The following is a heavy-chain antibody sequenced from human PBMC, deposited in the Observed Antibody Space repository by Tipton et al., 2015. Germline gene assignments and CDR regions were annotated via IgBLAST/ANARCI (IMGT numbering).Heavy chain of an antibody. Sequence: TLSLTCTVSGGSISSGTYYWSWIRQPPGKGLEWIGYISYSGSPNYNPSLRSRVTISVDASKNQFSLQLSSLTAADTAVYYCARGHYVSGWYSHYFDLWGRGSLVTVSS. D-gene: IGHD6-19*01. V-gene: IGHV4-61*01. CDR2: ISYSGSP. CDR3: ARGHYVSGWYSHYFDL. J-gene: IGHJ2*01. CDR1: GGSISSGTYY.